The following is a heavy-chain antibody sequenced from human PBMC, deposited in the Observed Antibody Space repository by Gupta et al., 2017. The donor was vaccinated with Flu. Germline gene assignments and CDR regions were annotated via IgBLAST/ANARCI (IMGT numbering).Heavy chain of an antibody. CDR1: Y. CDR3: TRDRLLSHISSHWFDP. Sequence: YIHWVRQAPGQGLEWMGWISPNSGGTNYAQKCQGRVAMTRDTSISTAYMELSRLTYDDTAMYYCTRDRLLSHISSHWFDPWGQVTLVTVS. V-gene: IGHV1-2*02. CDR2: ISPNSGGT. J-gene: IGHJ5*02. D-gene: IGHD3-10*01.